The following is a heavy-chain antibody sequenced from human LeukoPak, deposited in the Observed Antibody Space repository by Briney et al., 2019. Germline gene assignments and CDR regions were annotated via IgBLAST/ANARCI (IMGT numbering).Heavy chain of an antibody. CDR2: INPSGGST. CDR1: GYTFTSYY. V-gene: IGHV1-46*01. Sequence: GASVKVSCKASGYTFTSYYMHWVRQAPGQGLEWMGIINPSGGSTNYAQKLQGRVTMTTDTSTSTAYMELRSLRSDDTAVYYCATTDGSGWFYFDYWGQGTLVTVSS. J-gene: IGHJ4*02. D-gene: IGHD6-19*01. CDR3: ATTDGSGWFYFDY.